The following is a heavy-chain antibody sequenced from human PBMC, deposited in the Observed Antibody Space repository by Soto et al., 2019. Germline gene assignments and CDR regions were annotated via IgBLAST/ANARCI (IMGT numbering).Heavy chain of an antibody. D-gene: IGHD2-2*01. CDR2: INHSGST. V-gene: IGHV4-34*01. Sequence: SETLSLTCAVYGGSFSGYYWSWIRQPPGKGLEWIGEINHSGSTNYNPSLKSRVTISVDTSRNQFSLKLSSVTAADTAVYYCARVFCGSASCHSYFNYCGQGTIVTVYS. CDR1: GGSFSGYY. CDR3: ARVFCGSASCHSYFNY. J-gene: IGHJ4*02.